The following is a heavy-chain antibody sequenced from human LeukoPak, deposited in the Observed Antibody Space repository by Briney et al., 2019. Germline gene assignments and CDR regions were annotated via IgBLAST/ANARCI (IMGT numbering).Heavy chain of an antibody. V-gene: IGHV3-23*01. CDR1: GFTFSSYA. J-gene: IGHJ4*02. D-gene: IGHD3-10*01. Sequence: GGSLRLSCAASGFTFSSYAMSWVRQAPGKGLEWVSAISGSGGSTYYADSVKGRFTISRDNSKNTLYLQMDSLRAEDTAVYYCAKGTGYYGSGSYSDYRGQGTLVTVSS. CDR3: AKGTGYYGSGSYSDY. CDR2: ISGSGGST.